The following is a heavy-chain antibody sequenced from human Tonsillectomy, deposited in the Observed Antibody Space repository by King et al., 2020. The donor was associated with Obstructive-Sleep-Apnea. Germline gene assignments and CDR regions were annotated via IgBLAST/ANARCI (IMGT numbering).Heavy chain of an antibody. Sequence: VQLVESGGGLVQPGGSLRLSCALSGFTVSSYSMNWVRQAPGKGLEWISFISYSGIPIHYADSVKGRLTISRDNAKNSLYLQMNGLRAEDTAVYYCARASRLNDQIFDSWGRGTLVTVSS. CDR1: GFTVSSYS. V-gene: IGHV3-48*03. D-gene: IGHD1-1*01. J-gene: IGHJ4*02. CDR2: ISYSGIPI. CDR3: ARASRLNDQIFDS.